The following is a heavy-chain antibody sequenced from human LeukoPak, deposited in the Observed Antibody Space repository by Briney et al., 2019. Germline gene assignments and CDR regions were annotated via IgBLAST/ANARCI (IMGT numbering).Heavy chain of an antibody. Sequence: PGGSLRLSCAASELTFSNYALHWVRQAPGKGLQWVAVISYDGNTIHYADSVKGRFIISRDTSKNTLYLQMNSLRAEGTAVYYCARSGGLQKFDYWGQGTLVTVSS. V-gene: IGHV3-30-3*01. CDR2: ISYDGNTI. CDR1: ELTFSNYA. CDR3: ARSGGLQKFDY. J-gene: IGHJ4*02. D-gene: IGHD4-11*01.